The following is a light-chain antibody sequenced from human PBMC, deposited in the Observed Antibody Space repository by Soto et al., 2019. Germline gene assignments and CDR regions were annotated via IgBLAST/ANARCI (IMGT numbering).Light chain of an antibody. CDR1: QSVSSY. CDR2: DAS. J-gene: IGKJ2*01. Sequence: EIVLTQSPATLSLSPGERATISCRASQSVSSYLAWYQHKPGQAPRLLIYDASNRATGIPARFSGSGSGTDFTLTISSLEPEDFAVYYCQQRSNAAYTFGQGTKLEIK. V-gene: IGKV3-11*01. CDR3: QQRSNAAYT.